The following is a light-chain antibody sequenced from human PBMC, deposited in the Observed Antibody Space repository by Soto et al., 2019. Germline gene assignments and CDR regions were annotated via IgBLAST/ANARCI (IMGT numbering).Light chain of an antibody. Sequence: DIQMTQSPSTLSGSVGDRVTITCRASQTISSWLAWYQQKPGKAPKLLIYKASTLKSGVPSRFSGSGSGTEFTITISSLQPDDFATYYCQHYNSYSEAFGQGTKVVLK. V-gene: IGKV1-5*03. J-gene: IGKJ1*01. CDR2: KAS. CDR3: QHYNSYSEA. CDR1: QTISSW.